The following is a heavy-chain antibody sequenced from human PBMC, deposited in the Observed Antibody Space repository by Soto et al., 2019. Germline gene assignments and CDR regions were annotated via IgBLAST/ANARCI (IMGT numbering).Heavy chain of an antibody. CDR3: ARGEYYDFWSGFYV. Sequence: QVQLQESGPGLVKPSETLSLTCTVSGGSISSYYWSWIRQPPGKGLEWIGYIYYSGSTNYNPSLKSRVTIAVDTSKNPFSLKLSSVTAADTAVYYCARGEYYDFWSGFYVWGKGTTVTVSS. J-gene: IGHJ6*04. D-gene: IGHD3-3*01. CDR1: GGSISSYY. CDR2: IYYSGST. V-gene: IGHV4-59*01.